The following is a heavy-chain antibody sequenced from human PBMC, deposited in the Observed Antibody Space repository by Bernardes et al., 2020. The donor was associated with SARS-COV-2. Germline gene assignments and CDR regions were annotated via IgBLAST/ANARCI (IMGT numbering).Heavy chain of an antibody. Sequence: GGSLRLSCTGSGFTFADDALSWVRQAPGKGLEWVGLIRSETYGGTTEYAASLKGRFSISRDDSKGIAYLQMSSLETEDTAMYYCARGGFWYGESESFDYWGQGTLVTVSS. CDR3: ARGGFWYGESESFDY. V-gene: IGHV3-49*04. CDR2: IRSETYGGTT. CDR1: GFTFADDA. D-gene: IGHD6-13*01. J-gene: IGHJ4*02.